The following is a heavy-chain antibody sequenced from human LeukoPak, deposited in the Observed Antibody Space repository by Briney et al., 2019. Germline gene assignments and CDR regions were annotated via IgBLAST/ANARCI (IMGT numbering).Heavy chain of an antibody. V-gene: IGHV3-21*01. Sequence: GGSLRLSCAASGFTFTGYSMNWVRQAPGKGLEWVSSISSSSSYIYYADSVKGRFTISRDNAKNSLYLQMYSLRAEDTAVYYCARERPYGAPNAFDIWGQGTMVTVSS. J-gene: IGHJ3*02. CDR3: ARERPYGAPNAFDI. D-gene: IGHD4-17*01. CDR2: ISSSSSYI. CDR1: GFTFTGYS.